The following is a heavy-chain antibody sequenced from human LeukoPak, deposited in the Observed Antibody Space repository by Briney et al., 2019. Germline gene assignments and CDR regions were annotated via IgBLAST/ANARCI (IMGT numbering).Heavy chain of an antibody. CDR1: GGSISSYY. CDR3: ARSMAVAGTHY. V-gene: IGHV4-59*12. Sequence: SETLSLTCTVSGGSISSYYWSWIRQPPGKGLEWIGYIYYSGSTNYNPSLKSRVTISVDTSKNQFSLKLSSVTAADTAVYYCARSMAVAGTHYWGQGTLVTVSS. D-gene: IGHD6-19*01. CDR2: IYYSGST. J-gene: IGHJ4*02.